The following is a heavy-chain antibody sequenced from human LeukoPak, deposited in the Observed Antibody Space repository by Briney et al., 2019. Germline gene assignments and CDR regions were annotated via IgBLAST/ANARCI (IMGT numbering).Heavy chain of an antibody. J-gene: IGHJ5*02. V-gene: IGHV3-23*01. CDR1: GFTFSSYA. D-gene: IGHD3-3*01. CDR3: AKEWRGQIEYNWFDP. Sequence: GGSLRLSCAASGFTFSSYAMSWVRQALGKGLEWVSAISGSGGSTYYADSVKGRFTISRDNSKNTLYLQMNSLRAEDTAVYYCAKEWRGQIEYNWFDPWGQGTLVTVSS. CDR2: ISGSGGST.